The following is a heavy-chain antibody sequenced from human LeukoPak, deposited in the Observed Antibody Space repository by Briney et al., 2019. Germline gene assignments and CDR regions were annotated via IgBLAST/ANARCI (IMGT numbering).Heavy chain of an antibody. J-gene: IGHJ4*02. V-gene: IGHV4-4*07. CDR3: ARVGWYFSSDDY. Sequence: SETLSLTCTVSGGSISSSSWSWIRQPAGKGLEWIGRIYASGSTNYNPSLKSRVTMSVDTSKNQVSLKLSSVTAADPAVYYCARVGWYFSSDDYWGQGTLVTVSS. D-gene: IGHD2-15*01. CDR1: GGSISSSS. CDR2: IYASGST.